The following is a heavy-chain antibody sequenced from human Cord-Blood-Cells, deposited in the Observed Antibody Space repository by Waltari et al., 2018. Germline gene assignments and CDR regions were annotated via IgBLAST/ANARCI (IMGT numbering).Heavy chain of an antibody. D-gene: IGHD3-10*01. CDR1: EAPPAAML. Sequence: KKHLGPRCTSPPKLLEAPPAAMLSAEWIGEIIPIFGTANYAQKFQGRVTITADKSTSTAYMELSSLRSEDTAVYYCRYYYGSGSYYFDYWGQGTLVTVSS. CDR2: IIPIFGTA. V-gene: IGHV1-69*06. CDR3: RYYYGSGSYYFDY. J-gene: IGHJ4*02.